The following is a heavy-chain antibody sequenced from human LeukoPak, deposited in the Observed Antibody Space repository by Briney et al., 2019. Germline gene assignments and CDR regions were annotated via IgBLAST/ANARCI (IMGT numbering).Heavy chain of an antibody. D-gene: IGHD2-2*01. CDR1: GYSFTSYW. CDR3: ARHGCSSTSCYPFDP. V-gene: IGHV5-51*01. Sequence: GESLKISCKGSGYSFTSYWIGWVRHMPGKGLEWMGMIYPGDSDTRYSSSFQGQVTISADKSISTAYLQWSSLKASDTAMYYCARHGCSSTSCYPFDPWGQGTLVTVSS. J-gene: IGHJ5*02. CDR2: IYPGDSDT.